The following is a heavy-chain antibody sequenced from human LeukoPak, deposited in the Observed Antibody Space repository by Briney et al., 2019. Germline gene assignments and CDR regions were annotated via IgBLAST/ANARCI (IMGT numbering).Heavy chain of an antibody. CDR2: IYYGGST. CDR1: GGSISSYY. V-gene: IGHV4-59*08. Sequence: SETLSLTCTVSGGSISSYYWSWIRQPPGKGLEWIGYIYYGGSTNYNPSLKSRVTISVDTSKNQFSLKLSSVTAADTAVYYCARGYSYGYGWFDPWGQGTLVTVSS. CDR3: ARGYSYGYGWFDP. D-gene: IGHD5-18*01. J-gene: IGHJ5*02.